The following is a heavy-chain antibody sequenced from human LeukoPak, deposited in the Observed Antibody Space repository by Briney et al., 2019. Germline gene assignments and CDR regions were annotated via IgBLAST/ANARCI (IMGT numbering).Heavy chain of an antibody. CDR2: MSPNSGNT. Sequence: ASVTVSCKASGYTFTSYDINWVQQATGQGLEWMGWMSPNSGNTGYAQKFQGRVTITRNTSISTAYMELSSLRSEDTAVYYCAREGSGSYVYWGQGTLVTVSS. J-gene: IGHJ4*02. V-gene: IGHV1-8*03. CDR1: GYTFTSYD. D-gene: IGHD3-10*01. CDR3: AREGSGSYVY.